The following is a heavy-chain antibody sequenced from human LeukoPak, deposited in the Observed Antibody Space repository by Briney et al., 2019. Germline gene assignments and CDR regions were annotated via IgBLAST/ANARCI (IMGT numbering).Heavy chain of an antibody. Sequence: GGSLRLSCAASGFTFSNAWMSWVRQAPGKGLEWVSSISSSSSYIYYADSVKGRFTISRDNAKNSLYLQMNSLRAEDTAVYYCARGSQFCFDYWGQGTLVTVSS. J-gene: IGHJ4*02. CDR2: ISSSSSYI. CDR1: GFTFSNAW. CDR3: ARGSQFCFDY. D-gene: IGHD1-26*01. V-gene: IGHV3-21*01.